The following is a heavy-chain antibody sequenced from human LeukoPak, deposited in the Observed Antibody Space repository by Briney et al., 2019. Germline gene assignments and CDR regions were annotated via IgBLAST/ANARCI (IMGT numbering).Heavy chain of an antibody. CDR2: ISYDGSNK. V-gene: IGHV3-30*18. D-gene: IGHD2-15*01. CDR1: GFTFSSYG. CDR3: AKDWDIIYNALDI. Sequence: GSLRLSCAASGFTFSSYGMHWVRQAPGKGLEWVAVISYDGSNKYYADSVKGRFTISRDNSKNTLYLQMNSLRAEDTAVYYCAKDWDIIYNALDIWGQGTMVTVSS. J-gene: IGHJ3*02.